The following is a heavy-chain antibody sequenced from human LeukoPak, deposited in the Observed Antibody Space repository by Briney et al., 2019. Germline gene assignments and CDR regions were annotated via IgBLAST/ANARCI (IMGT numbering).Heavy chain of an antibody. D-gene: IGHD4-17*01. Sequence: SETLSLTYAVYGGSFSGYYWSWIRQPPGKGLEWIGEINHSGSADYNPSLKSRVTISVDTSKNHFSLKLSSVTAADTAVYYCAMTTVTTGRSSFDIWAQGTMVTVSS. J-gene: IGHJ3*02. V-gene: IGHV4-34*01. CDR3: AMTTVTTGRSSFDI. CDR2: INHSGSA. CDR1: GGSFSGYY.